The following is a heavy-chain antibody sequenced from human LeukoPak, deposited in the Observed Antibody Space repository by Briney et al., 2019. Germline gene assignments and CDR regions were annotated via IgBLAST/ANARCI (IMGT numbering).Heavy chain of an antibody. J-gene: IGHJ6*03. CDR3: ARSSGYYYYYYYMDV. V-gene: IGHV4-34*01. CDR2: INHSGST. D-gene: IGHD3-3*01. Sequence: PSETLSLTCAVYGGSFSGCYWSWIRQPPGKGLEWIGEINHSGSTNYNPSLKSRVTISVDTSKNHFSLKLSSVTAADTAVYYCARSSGYYYYYYYMDVWGKGTTVTVSS. CDR1: GGSFSGCY.